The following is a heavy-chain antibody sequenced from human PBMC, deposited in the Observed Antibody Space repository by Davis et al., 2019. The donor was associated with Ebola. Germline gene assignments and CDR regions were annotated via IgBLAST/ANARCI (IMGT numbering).Heavy chain of an antibody. D-gene: IGHD2-15*01. CDR3: ARDSRGSRPFDY. CDR1: GYTFSNYG. CDR2: ISAYNGDT. J-gene: IGHJ4*02. Sequence: ASVKVSCKASGYTFSNYGISWVRQAPGHGLEWMGWISAYNGDTDYAQKLQGRVTMTTDTSTSTAYMELRSLRSDDTAVYYCARDSRGSRPFDYWGQGTLVTVSS. V-gene: IGHV1-18*01.